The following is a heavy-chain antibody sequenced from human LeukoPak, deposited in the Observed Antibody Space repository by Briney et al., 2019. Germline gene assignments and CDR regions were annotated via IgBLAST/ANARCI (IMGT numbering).Heavy chain of an antibody. D-gene: IGHD3-10*01. V-gene: IGHV3-7*01. CDR1: GFTFSSYW. J-gene: IGHJ4*02. Sequence: GGSLRLSCAASGFTFSSYWMSWVRQAPGKGLEWVANIKQDGSEKYYVDSVKGRFTISRDNAKNSLYLQMNSLRAEDTAVYYCARDLNYYGSGSYSYWGQGTLVTVSS. CDR3: ARDLNYYGSGSYSY. CDR2: IKQDGSEK.